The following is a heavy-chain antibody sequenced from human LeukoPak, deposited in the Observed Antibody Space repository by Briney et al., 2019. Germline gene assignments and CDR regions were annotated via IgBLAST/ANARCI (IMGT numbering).Heavy chain of an antibody. J-gene: IGHJ4*02. CDR3: ARDPIAAAASGGDS. D-gene: IGHD6-13*01. V-gene: IGHV3-74*01. CDR2: INSAGSTT. Sequence: GGSLRLSCAASGFTFSTYWMHWVRQAPGKGLVWVSRINSAGSTTTYADSVKGRFTISRDNAKNSLYLQMNSLRAEDTAIYYCARDPIAAAASGGDSWGQGTLVTVSS. CDR1: GFTFSTYW.